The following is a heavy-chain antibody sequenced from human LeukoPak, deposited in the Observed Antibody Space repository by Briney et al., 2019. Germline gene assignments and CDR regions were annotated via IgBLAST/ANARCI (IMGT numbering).Heavy chain of an antibody. CDR3: ARSLWFGDSNLDY. D-gene: IGHD3-10*01. CDR2: ISTSSIYI. CDR1: GFTFSTYT. V-gene: IGHV3-21*01. Sequence: GGSLRLSCAASGFTFSTYTMNWVRQAPGKGLEWVSSISTSSIYIYYADSLKGRFTISRDNAKNSLYLQMSSLRAEDTAMYHCARSLWFGDSNLDYWGQGTLVTVSS. J-gene: IGHJ4*02.